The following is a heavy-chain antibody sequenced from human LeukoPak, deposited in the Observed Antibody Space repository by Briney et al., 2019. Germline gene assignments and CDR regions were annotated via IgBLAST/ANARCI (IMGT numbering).Heavy chain of an antibody. Sequence: ASVKVSCKASGYTYTSYGISWVRQAPGQGLEWMGWISAYNGNTNYAQKLQGRVTMTTDTSTSTAYMELRSLRSDDTAVYYCARFVCSSTSCRVSYYYYMDVWGKGTTVTVSS. CDR2: ISAYNGNT. V-gene: IGHV1-18*01. CDR1: GYTYTSYG. J-gene: IGHJ6*03. D-gene: IGHD2-2*01. CDR3: ARFVCSSTSCRVSYYYYMDV.